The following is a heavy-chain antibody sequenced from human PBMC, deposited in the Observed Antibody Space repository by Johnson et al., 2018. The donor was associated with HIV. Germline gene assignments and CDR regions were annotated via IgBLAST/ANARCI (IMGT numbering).Heavy chain of an antibody. CDR3: AKEPAVGYSGSFSGGFDI. CDR1: GFTFSSYA. Sequence: QVQLVESGGGVVQPGRSLRLSCAASGFTFSSYAMHWVRQAPGQGLEWVAIISYDGSNKYYADSVKGRFTISRDNAKNSLYLQMNSLRAEDTAVYYCAKEPAVGYSGSFSGGFDIWGQGTMVTVSS. D-gene: IGHD1-26*01. J-gene: IGHJ3*02. V-gene: IGHV3-30*18. CDR2: ISYDGSNK.